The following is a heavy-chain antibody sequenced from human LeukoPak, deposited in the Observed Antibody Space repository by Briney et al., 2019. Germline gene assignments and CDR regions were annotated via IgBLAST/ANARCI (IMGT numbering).Heavy chain of an antibody. D-gene: IGHD1-1*01. CDR3: ARGIHGNDVGY. Sequence: SETLSLTCTVSGGSISSYYWSWIRQPPGKGLEWIGYIYYSGSTNYNPSLKSRVTISVDTSKNQFSLKLSSVTAADTAVYYCARGIHGNDVGYWGQGTLVTVSS. J-gene: IGHJ4*02. CDR1: GGSISSYY. V-gene: IGHV4-59*01. CDR2: IYYSGST.